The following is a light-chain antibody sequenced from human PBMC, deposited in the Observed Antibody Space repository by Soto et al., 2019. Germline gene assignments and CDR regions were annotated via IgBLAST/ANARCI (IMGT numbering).Light chain of an antibody. J-gene: IGKJ1*01. V-gene: IGKV1-5*01. Sequence: IQMTQSPSTLSASVGDRVTITCRASQSINRWLAWYQQRPGKAPRLLIYYASTLETGVPSRFSGSESGTEFTLTINGLQPGDFATYYCQQYNSWWTFGQGTKVEMK. CDR3: QQYNSWWT. CDR1: QSINRW. CDR2: YAS.